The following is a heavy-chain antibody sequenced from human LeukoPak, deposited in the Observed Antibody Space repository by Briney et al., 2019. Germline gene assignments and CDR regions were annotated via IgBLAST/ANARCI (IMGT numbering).Heavy chain of an antibody. V-gene: IGHV3-23*01. CDR3: TTYSSRWFRHFDY. CDR1: GFTFSSCG. CDR2: LSDSGGST. J-gene: IGHJ4*02. D-gene: IGHD6-19*01. Sequence: GGSLRLSCAASGFTFSSCGMSWVRQAPGKGLEWVSALSDSGGSTFYADSVKGRFTISRDNSKNTLYLQMNSLKTEDTAVYYCTTYSSRWFRHFDYWGQGTLVTVSS.